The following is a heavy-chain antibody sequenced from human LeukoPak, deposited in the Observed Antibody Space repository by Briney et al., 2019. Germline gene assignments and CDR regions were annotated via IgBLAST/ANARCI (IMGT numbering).Heavy chain of an antibody. CDR3: ARARIVVWAFDI. CDR1: GFTFSTYA. Sequence: GGSLRLSCAVSGFTFSTYAMNWVRQAPGKGLEWVSSISSSSSYIYYADSVKGRFTISRDNAKNSLYLQTNSLRAEDTAVYYCARARIVVWAFDIWGQGTMVTVSS. V-gene: IGHV3-21*01. J-gene: IGHJ3*02. CDR2: ISSSSSYI. D-gene: IGHD3-22*01.